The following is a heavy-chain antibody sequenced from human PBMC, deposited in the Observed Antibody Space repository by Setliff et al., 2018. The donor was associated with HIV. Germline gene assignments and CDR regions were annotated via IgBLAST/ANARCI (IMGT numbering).Heavy chain of an antibody. CDR1: GGSFSDYY. V-gene: IGHV4-34*01. J-gene: IGHJ5*02. Sequence: SETLSLTCAVDGGSFSDYYCSWIRQPPGKGMEWIGEINHSGSTNYTPSLKRRVTTSVDTSKNQFSLKLSSVTASDTAVYYCARRYRIAARPKWFDPWGQGTLVTVSS. D-gene: IGHD6-6*01. CDR2: INHSGST. CDR3: ARRYRIAARPKWFDP.